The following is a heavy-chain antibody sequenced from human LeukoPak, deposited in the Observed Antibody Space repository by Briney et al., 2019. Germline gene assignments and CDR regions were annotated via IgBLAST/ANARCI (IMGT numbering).Heavy chain of an antibody. V-gene: IGHV4-59*01. Sequence: PSATLSLTCTVSGGSISSYYWSWIRPPPGKGLEWIGYIYYSGSTNYNPSLKSRVTISVDTSKNQFSLKLSSVTAADTAVYYCARDAYYYDSSGKITRWFDPWGQGTLVTVSS. CDR2: IYYSGST. D-gene: IGHD3-22*01. CDR1: GGSISSYY. J-gene: IGHJ5*02. CDR3: ARDAYYYDSSGKITRWFDP.